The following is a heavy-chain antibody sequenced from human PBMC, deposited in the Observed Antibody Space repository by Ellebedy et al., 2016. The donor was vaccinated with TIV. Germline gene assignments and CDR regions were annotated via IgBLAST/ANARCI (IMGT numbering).Heavy chain of an antibody. V-gene: IGHV3-7*03. CDR1: GFTFSHYW. CDR3: AKRLELRRVPDY. J-gene: IGHJ4*02. Sequence: GGSLRLSCAASGFTFSHYWMNWVRQAPGKGLEWVAFINPEGNEKYYVDSIKGRFNISRDDSKNTLYLQMNSLRAEDTAVYYCAKRLELRRVPDYWGQGTLVTVSS. D-gene: IGHD1-7*01. CDR2: INPEGNEK.